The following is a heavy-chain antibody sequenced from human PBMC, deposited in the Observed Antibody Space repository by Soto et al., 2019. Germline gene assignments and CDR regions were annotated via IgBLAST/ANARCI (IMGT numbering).Heavy chain of an antibody. CDR3: ARGRAEYSSSDGMDV. CDR1: GGTFSSYA. J-gene: IGHJ6*02. Sequence: GASVKVSCKASGGTFSSYAISWVRQAPGQGLEWMGGIIPIFGTANYAQKFQGRVTITADKSTSTAYMELSSLRSEDTAVYYCARGRAEYSSSDGMDVWGQGSTVTVSS. CDR2: IIPIFGTA. D-gene: IGHD6-6*01. V-gene: IGHV1-69*06.